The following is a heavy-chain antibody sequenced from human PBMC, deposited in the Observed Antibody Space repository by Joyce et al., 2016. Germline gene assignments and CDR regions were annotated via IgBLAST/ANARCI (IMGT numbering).Heavy chain of an antibody. CDR3: ARRDFLDD. CDR2: SKCDGNET. Sequence: EVQLVESGGGLVQPGGSLRLSCVASGFSLSSNWMHWVRQAPGKGLVGVSRSKCDGNETSYADSVKGRFTISRDNGKNTLYLQMNSLRGEDTAVYYCARRDFLDDWGQGTLVTVSS. J-gene: IGHJ4*02. V-gene: IGHV3-74*01. D-gene: IGHD3-3*01. CDR1: GFSLSSNW.